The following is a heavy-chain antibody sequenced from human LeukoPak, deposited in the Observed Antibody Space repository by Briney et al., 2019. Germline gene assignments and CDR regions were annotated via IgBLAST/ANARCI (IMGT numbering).Heavy chain of an antibody. V-gene: IGHV1-2*02. CDR1: GYTFTGYY. Sequence: ASVKVSCKASGYTFTGYYMNWVRQASGQGREWMGWINPNSGRTNYAHNFQGRVTLTRDPSISTAYMELTGLTSNDTGVYYCARTREYSSTWFFPPFDPWGQGTLVTVSS. D-gene: IGHD6-13*01. CDR2: INPNSGRT. CDR3: ARTREYSSTWFFPPFDP. J-gene: IGHJ5*02.